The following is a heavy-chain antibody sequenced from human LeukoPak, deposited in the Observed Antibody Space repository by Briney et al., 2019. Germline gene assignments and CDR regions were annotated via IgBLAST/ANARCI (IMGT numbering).Heavy chain of an antibody. Sequence: ASVKVSCKASGYTFTGYYMHWVRQAPGQGLEWMGWINPNSGGTNYAQKFQGRVTMTRDTSISTAYMELSRLRSDDTAVYYCARDLGGAYNWFDPWGQGTLVTVSS. V-gene: IGHV1-2*02. CDR3: ARDLGGAYNWFDP. D-gene: IGHD3-16*01. J-gene: IGHJ5*02. CDR2: INPNSGGT. CDR1: GYTFTGYY.